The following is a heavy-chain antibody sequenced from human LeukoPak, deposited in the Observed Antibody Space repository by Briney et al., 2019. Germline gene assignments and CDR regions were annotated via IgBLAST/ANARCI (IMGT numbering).Heavy chain of an antibody. CDR3: ARANDYGGNDDAFDI. J-gene: IGHJ3*02. Sequence: PGGSLRLSCAASGFTFSSYEMNWVRQAPGKGLEWVSYIRSSGSIIFYADSVKGRFTISRDNAKNSLYLQMNSLRAEDTAVYYCARANDYGGNDDAFDIWGQGTMVTVSS. V-gene: IGHV3-48*03. D-gene: IGHD4-23*01. CDR2: IRSSGSII. CDR1: GFTFSSYE.